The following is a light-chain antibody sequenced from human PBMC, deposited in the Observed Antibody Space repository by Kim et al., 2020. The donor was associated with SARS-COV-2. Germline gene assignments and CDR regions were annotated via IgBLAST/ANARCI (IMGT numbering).Light chain of an antibody. CDR1: EKIPGYF. J-gene: IGKJ2*01. Sequence: LPPGERASLSCRASEKIPGYFLAWYQQIPGQPPRLLIHGTSNRAAGIPDRFSGSASETDFSLSISRLEAADSAVYFCQQYGSTPYTFGQGTKLEI. CDR2: GTS. V-gene: IGKV3-20*01. CDR3: QQYGSTPYT.